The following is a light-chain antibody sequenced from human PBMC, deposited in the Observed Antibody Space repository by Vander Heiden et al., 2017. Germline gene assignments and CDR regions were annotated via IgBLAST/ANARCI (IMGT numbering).Light chain of an antibody. CDR2: EVG. Sequence: GQSITISCTGSRSDVGNYKFVSWYQQYPGKAPKLMIYEVGERPSGVSNRFSGSKSGNTASLTISGLQAEDEADYYCCSYAGSSTWVFGGGTKLTV. V-gene: IGLV2-23*02. J-gene: IGLJ3*02. CDR3: CSYAGSSTWV. CDR1: RSDVGNYKF.